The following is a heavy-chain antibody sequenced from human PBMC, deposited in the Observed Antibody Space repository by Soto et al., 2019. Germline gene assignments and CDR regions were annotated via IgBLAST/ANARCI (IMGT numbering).Heavy chain of an antibody. CDR2: INHVGGT. D-gene: IGHD3-16*01. CDR3: VRIRYQLPSSVLWLDP. CDR1: GGFLSESY. Sequence: SEALSLTCAVYGGFLSESYWTWIRQPPGKGLEWIGEINHVGGTNYNPSLKSRVTMSVDTSQNQFSLRLISVTAADTAMYFCVRIRYQLPSSVLWLDPWGQGTPVTVSS. V-gene: IGHV4-34*01. J-gene: IGHJ5*02.